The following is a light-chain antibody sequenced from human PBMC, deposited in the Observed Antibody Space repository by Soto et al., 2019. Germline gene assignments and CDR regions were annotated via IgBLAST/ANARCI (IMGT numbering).Light chain of an antibody. Sequence: DIQMTQSPSTLSASVGDRVTITCRASQSISVWLAWYQQKAGKAPNLLIYKASRLESGVPSRFSGSGSGTEFTLTISSLQPEDFATYYCLQNNSYPVTFGQGTKVDIK. CDR1: QSISVW. V-gene: IGKV1-5*03. J-gene: IGKJ1*01. CDR3: LQNNSYPVT. CDR2: KAS.